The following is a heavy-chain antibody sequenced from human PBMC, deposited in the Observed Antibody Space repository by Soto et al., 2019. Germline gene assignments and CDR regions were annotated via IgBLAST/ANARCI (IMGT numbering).Heavy chain of an antibody. D-gene: IGHD4-4*01. Sequence: SDTLSLTCTVSDDSISSSSYYWGWFRQPPGKGLEWIGSIYYSGSTFYNPSLKSRVTISVDTSKNQFSLKLTSVTAADTAVYYCARPSRDGYSWFDPWGQGTLVTVS. CDR2: IYYSGST. CDR3: ARPSRDGYSWFDP. CDR1: DDSISSSSYY. V-gene: IGHV4-39*01. J-gene: IGHJ5*02.